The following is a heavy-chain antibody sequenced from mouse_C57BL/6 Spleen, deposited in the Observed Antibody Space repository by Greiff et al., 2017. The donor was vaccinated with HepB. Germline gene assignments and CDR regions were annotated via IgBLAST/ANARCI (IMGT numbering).Heavy chain of an antibody. D-gene: IGHD1-1*01. CDR1: GYAFSSSW. CDR3: AREGPHYYGSSYFDY. Sequence: QVQLKQSGPELVKPGASVKISCKASGYAFSSSWMNWVKQRPGKGLEWIGRIYPGDGDTNYNGKFKGKATLTADKSSSTAYMQLSSLTSEDSAVYFCAREGPHYYGSSYFDYWGQGTTLTVSS. J-gene: IGHJ2*01. V-gene: IGHV1-82*01. CDR2: IYPGDGDT.